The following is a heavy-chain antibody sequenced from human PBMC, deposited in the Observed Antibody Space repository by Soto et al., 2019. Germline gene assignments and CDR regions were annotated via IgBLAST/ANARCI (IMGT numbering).Heavy chain of an antibody. Sequence: ASVKVSCKGSGYGFTTYGITWVRQAPGQGLEWMAWISAHNGNTNYAQKLQGRVTVTRDTSTSTAYMELSSLRSEDKAVYYCAREGLLNWGQGTLVTVSS. CDR3: AREGLLN. CDR1: GYGFTTYG. CDR2: ISAHNGNT. J-gene: IGHJ4*02. D-gene: IGHD2-21*02. V-gene: IGHV1-18*01.